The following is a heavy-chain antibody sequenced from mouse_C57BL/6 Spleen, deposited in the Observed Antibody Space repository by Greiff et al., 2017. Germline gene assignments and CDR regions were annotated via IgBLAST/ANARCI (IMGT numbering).Heavy chain of an antibody. CDR2: IDPEDGEN. D-gene: IGHD1-1*01. J-gene: IGHJ3*01. Sequence: EVQLQQSGAELVKPGASVTLSCTASGFNIKDYYMHWVKQRTEQGLEWIGRIDPEDGENTYAPKFQSKATITADTSSNTASLQLSSLTSADTADDYWAPDYYGSSYPLAYWGQGTLVTVSA. CDR3: APDYYGSSYPLAY. CDR1: GFNIKDYY. V-gene: IGHV14-2*01.